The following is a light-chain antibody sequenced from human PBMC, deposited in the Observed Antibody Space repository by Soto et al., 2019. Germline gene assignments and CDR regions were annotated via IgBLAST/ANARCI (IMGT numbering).Light chain of an antibody. J-gene: IGLJ2*01. CDR3: CSYAGSSLV. CDR2: DVN. Sequence: QSALTQPRSVSGSPGQSVTISCTGASGDIGGYNYVAWYQHHPGKAPKLIIFDVNKRPSGVPDRFSGSKSGNTASLTISGLQPEYEADYYCCSYAGSSLVFGGGTKVTVL. CDR1: SGDIGGYNY. V-gene: IGLV2-11*01.